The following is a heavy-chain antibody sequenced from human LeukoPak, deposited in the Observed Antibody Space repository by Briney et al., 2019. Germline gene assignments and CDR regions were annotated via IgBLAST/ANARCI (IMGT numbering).Heavy chain of an antibody. J-gene: IGHJ5*02. D-gene: IGHD3-10*01. V-gene: IGHV4-31*03. CDR2: INYRGNT. CDR1: GDSINSGGFY. Sequence: SQTLSLTCSVSGDSINSGGFYWSWLRQLPGKGLEWIGYINYRGNTFYNPSLKSRVTISVDTSKNQFSLKLSSVTAADTAVYYCARGGGDYYGSGSYRVRSWFDPWGQGTLVTVSS. CDR3: ARGGGDYYGSGSYRVRSWFDP.